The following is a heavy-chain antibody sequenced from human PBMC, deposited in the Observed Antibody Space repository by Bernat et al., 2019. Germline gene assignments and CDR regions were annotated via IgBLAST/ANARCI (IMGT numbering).Heavy chain of an antibody. Sequence: EVQLVESGGGFVQPGRSLRLSCAASGFTFDDYAMHWVRQAPGKGLEWVSCISWYSGSRDYADSVKGRFTISRDNDKNSLYLQMNSLRAEDTALYYCEKAPIYDRRTHYFDYWGQGTLVTVSS. CDR1: GFTFDDYA. CDR3: EKAPIYDRRTHYFDY. D-gene: IGHD3-16*01. J-gene: IGHJ4*02. CDR2: ISWYSGSR. V-gene: IGHV3-9*01.